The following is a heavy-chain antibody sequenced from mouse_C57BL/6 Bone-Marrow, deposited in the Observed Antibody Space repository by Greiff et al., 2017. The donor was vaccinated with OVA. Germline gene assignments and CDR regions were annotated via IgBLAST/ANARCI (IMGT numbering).Heavy chain of an antibody. CDR1: GYTFTSYW. J-gene: IGHJ3*01. Sequence: QVQLQQPGPELVMPGASVKLSCKASGYTFTSYWMHWVKQRPGQGLEWIGEIDPSDSYTNYNRKFKGKSTLTVDKSSSTAYMQLSSLTSEDSAVYYCARSKEGFAYWGQGTLVTVSA. CDR2: IDPSDSYT. V-gene: IGHV1-69*01. CDR3: ARSKEGFAY.